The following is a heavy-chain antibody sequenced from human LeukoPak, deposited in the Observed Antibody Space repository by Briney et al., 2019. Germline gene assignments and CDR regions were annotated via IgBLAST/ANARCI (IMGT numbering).Heavy chain of an antibody. CDR3: ARVGLYYYESSGYDY. V-gene: IGHV3-74*01. D-gene: IGHD3-22*01. CDR2: INSDGSVT. J-gene: IGHJ4*02. CDR1: GFTFSSYW. Sequence: PGGSLRLPCAASGFTFSSYWMHWVRQASGKGLVWVSRINSDGSVTDYADSVKGRFTISRDNARNTLYLQVHSLTAEDTAVYYCARVGLYYYESSGYDYWGQGTLVTVSS.